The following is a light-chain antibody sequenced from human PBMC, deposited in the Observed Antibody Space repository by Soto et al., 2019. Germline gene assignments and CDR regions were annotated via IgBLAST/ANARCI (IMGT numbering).Light chain of an antibody. J-gene: IGKJ1*01. CDR1: QGIRND. CDR3: LQDYNYPWT. Sequence: AIPMTQSPSSLSASVGDRVTITCRASQGIRNDLGWYQQKPGKAPKLLIYAASSLQSGVPSRFSGSGSCTDFTLTISSLQPEYCATYYCLQDYNYPWTFGQGTKVEIK. CDR2: AAS. V-gene: IGKV1-6*01.